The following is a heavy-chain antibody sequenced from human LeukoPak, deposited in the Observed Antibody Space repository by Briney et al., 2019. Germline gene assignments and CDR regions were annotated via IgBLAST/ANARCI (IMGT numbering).Heavy chain of an antibody. CDR1: GFTFSKYW. D-gene: IGHD6-19*01. CDR2: INTDGTVT. CDR3: ATKQWLAPPPDS. V-gene: IGHV3-74*01. J-gene: IGHJ6*01. Sequence: GGSLRLSCAASGFTFSKYWMLWVRQAPGKGLESVSRINTDGTVTTYADSVKGRSTVSRDNADKTVFLQMNSVRNEDTAVYYCATKQWLAPPPDSWGEGAPVTVSS.